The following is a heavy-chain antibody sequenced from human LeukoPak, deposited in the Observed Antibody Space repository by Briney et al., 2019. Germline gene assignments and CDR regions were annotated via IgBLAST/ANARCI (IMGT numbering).Heavy chain of an antibody. J-gene: IGHJ4*02. CDR3: ARVVAYYYDSSGYNDYFDY. CDR2: IYYSGST. Sequence: PSETLSLTCTVSGGSISSGDYYWSWIRQPPGKGLEWIGYIYYSGSTYYNPSLKSRVTISVGTSKNQFSLKLSSVTAADTAVYCCARVVAYYYDSSGYNDYFDYWGQGTLVTVSS. CDR1: GGSISSGDYY. D-gene: IGHD3-22*01. V-gene: IGHV4-30-4*01.